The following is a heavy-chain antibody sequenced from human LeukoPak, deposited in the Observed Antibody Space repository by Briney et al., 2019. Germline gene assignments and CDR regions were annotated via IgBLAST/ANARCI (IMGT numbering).Heavy chain of an antibody. D-gene: IGHD3-22*01. Sequence: KTGGSLRLSCAASGFTFSSYWVHWVRQAPGKGLEWVSSISSSSSYIYYADSVKGRFTISRDNAKNSLYLQMNSLRAEDTAVYYCARNTYYYDSSGPLDYWGQGTLVTVSS. CDR3: ARNTYYYDSSGPLDY. J-gene: IGHJ4*02. CDR2: ISSSSSYI. V-gene: IGHV3-21*01. CDR1: GFTFSSYW.